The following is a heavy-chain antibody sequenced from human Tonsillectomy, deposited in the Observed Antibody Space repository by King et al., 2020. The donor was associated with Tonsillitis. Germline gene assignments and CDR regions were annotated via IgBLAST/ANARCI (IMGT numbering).Heavy chain of an antibody. CDR3: AREGGSFRHFDL. CDR1: GYSFTNYY. V-gene: IGHV1-46*01. Sequence: VQLVESGAEVKEPGASLKVSCKASGYSFTNYYMHWVRHAPGQRLEWMGLINPSGTGTGYAQNFQGRITMTRDMSTGTDYMELSSLRSDDTAVYYCAREGGSFRHFDLWGRGTLVTVSS. D-gene: IGHD2/OR15-2a*01. CDR2: INPSGTGT. J-gene: IGHJ2*01.